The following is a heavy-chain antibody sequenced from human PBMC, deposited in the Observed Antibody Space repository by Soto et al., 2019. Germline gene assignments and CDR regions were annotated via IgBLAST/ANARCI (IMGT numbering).Heavy chain of an antibody. CDR3: GRCRTDSYAMDV. CDR1: GYSFSNYG. Sequence: ASVKVSCKASGYSFSNYGIAWVRQAPGQGPEWMGWISPYNGRTKYAQNVKGRVVMTTDISTNTVYLELRSLRSDDTAIYYCGRCRTDSYAMDVWGQGTTVTVSS. J-gene: IGHJ6*02. V-gene: IGHV1-18*01. D-gene: IGHD2-8*02. CDR2: ISPYNGRT.